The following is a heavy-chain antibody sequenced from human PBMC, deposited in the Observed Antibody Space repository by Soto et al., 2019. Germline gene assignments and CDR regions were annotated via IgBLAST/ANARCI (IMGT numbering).Heavy chain of an antibody. D-gene: IGHD4-17*01. J-gene: IGHJ6*02. Sequence: PGESLKISCKGSGYNFSSYWICWVRQMPGKGLKWMGIIYASDSVTKYNPSFQGQVTISADKSISTAYSQWSSLKTSDTAMYYCEAASTAVKGKYGMDVWGQGTTVTVSS. CDR2: IYASDSVT. CDR3: EAASTAVKGKYGMDV. V-gene: IGHV5-51*01. CDR1: GYNFSSYW.